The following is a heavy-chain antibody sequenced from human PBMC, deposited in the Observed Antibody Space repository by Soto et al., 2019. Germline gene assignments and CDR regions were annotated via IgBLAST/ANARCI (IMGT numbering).Heavy chain of an antibody. Sequence: QVQLQESGPGLVKPSQTLSLTCTVSGGSISSGGYYWSWIRQHPGKGLECIGYIYYIGSTYYNPSLKSRVIISVDTSMNQFSLKLSSVTAADTAVYYCARDLRFRGFYGMDVWGQGATVTVSS. D-gene: IGHD3-10*01. CDR3: ARDLRFRGFYGMDV. CDR1: GGSISSGGYY. V-gene: IGHV4-31*03. J-gene: IGHJ6*02. CDR2: IYYIGST.